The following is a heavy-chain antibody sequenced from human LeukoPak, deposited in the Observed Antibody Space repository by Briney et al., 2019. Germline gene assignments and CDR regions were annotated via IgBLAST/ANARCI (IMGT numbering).Heavy chain of an antibody. CDR1: GYTFTNYG. V-gene: IGHV1-8*02. D-gene: IGHD1-26*01. J-gene: IGHJ4*02. Sequence: ASVKVSCKASGYTFTNYGINWVRQATGQGLEWMGWMNPNSGNTGFVQKFQGRVILTRDTSINTAYMELSSLRSDDTAVYYCVRGNSGSYYLYWGQGTLVTVSS. CDR3: VRGNSGSYYLY. CDR2: MNPNSGNT.